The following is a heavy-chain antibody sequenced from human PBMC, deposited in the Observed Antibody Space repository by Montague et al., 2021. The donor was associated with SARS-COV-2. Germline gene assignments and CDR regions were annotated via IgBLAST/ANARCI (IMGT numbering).Heavy chain of an antibody. CDR2: IYDSGST. CDR1: GGSISSSNYY. Sequence: SETPLTCTVSGGSISSSNYYWDWIRQPPGKGLEWIGSIYDSGSTYYNPSLKSRVTISVDTSKNHFSLKLSSVTAADTAVYYCARRGRKLLPVATTIGGFDIWGQGTMVTVSS. V-gene: IGHV4-39*02. CDR3: ARRGRKLLPVATTIGGFDI. D-gene: IGHD5-12*01. J-gene: IGHJ3*02.